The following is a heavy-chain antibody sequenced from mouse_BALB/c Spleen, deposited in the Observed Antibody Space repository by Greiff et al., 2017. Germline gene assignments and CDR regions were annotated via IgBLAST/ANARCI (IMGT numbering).Heavy chain of an antibody. Sequence: EVKLEESGPSLVKPSQTLSLTCSVTGDSITSGYWNWIRKFPGNKLEYMGYISYSGSTYYNPSLKSRISITRDTSKNQYYLQLNSVTTEDTATYYCARYLITTASYAMDYWGQGTSVTVSS. D-gene: IGHD2-4*01. CDR1: GDSITSGY. CDR2: ISYSGST. CDR3: ARYLITTASYAMDY. V-gene: IGHV3-8*02. J-gene: IGHJ4*01.